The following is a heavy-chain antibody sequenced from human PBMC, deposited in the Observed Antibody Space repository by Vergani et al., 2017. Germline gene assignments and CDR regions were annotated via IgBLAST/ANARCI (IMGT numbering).Heavy chain of an antibody. D-gene: IGHD2-21*01. CDR1: GGSINSHNYY. CDR3: AGGSFLCGGCDKPLFDH. V-gene: IGHV4-61*02. J-gene: IGHJ4*02. CDR2: IHTSGST. Sequence: QVQLQESGPGLVKPSQTLSLTCTVSGGSINSHNYYWSWIRQPAGKGLEWIGRIHTSGSTNYHPSRKSRVTMSEDTSKNQFSLNLTSVTAADTAVYFFAGGSFLCGGCDKPLFDHRGPGNLVTVSP.